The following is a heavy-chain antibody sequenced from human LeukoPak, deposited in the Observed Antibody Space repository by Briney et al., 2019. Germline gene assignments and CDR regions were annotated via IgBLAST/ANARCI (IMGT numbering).Heavy chain of an antibody. CDR2: ISSSGGTI. Sequence: GSLRLSCAASGFTLSDYYMNWIRQAPGKGLEWISYISSSGGTIYYADSVKGRFTISRDNAKKSLYLQMNSLRAEDTAVYYCASGLNMVTVPFDYWGQGTLVTVSS. CDR3: ASGLNMVTVPFDY. CDR1: GFTLSDYY. V-gene: IGHV3-11*01. D-gene: IGHD2-21*02. J-gene: IGHJ4*02.